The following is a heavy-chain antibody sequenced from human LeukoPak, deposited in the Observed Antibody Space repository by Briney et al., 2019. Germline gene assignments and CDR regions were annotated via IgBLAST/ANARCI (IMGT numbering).Heavy chain of an antibody. J-gene: IGHJ4*02. Sequence: GGSLRLPCAASGFTFSSYSMNWVRHAPGKGLEWVSSISSSSSYIYYADSVKGRFTISRDNAKNSLYLQMNSLRAEDTAVYYCARDPASGTFDYWGQGTLVTVSS. CDR3: ARDPASGTFDY. CDR1: GFTFSSYS. V-gene: IGHV3-21*01. CDR2: ISSSSSYI.